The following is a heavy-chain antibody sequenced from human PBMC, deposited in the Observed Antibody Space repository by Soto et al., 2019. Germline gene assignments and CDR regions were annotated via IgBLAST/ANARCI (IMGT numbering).Heavy chain of an antibody. CDR2: IIPIFGTA. V-gene: IGHV1-69*13. CDR3: ARDDGCSGGSCHQTLYAFDI. Sequence: GASVKVSCKASGGTFSSYAISWVRQAPGQGLEWMGGIIPIFGTANYAQKFQGRVTITADESTSTAYMELSSLRSEDTAVYYCARDDGCSGGSCHQTLYAFDIWGQGTMVTVSS. J-gene: IGHJ3*02. D-gene: IGHD2-15*01. CDR1: GGTFSSYA.